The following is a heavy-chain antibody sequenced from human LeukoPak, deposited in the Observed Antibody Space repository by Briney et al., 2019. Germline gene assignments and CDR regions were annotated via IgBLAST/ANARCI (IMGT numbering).Heavy chain of an antibody. Sequence: PGGSLRLSCAASGFTFSSYSMNWVRQAPGKGLEWVSYISSSSSTIYYADSVKGRFTISRDNSKNTLYLQMNSLRAEDTAVYYCAKRGYYDSSGYLEFDYWGQGTLVTVSS. CDR1: GFTFSSYS. V-gene: IGHV3-48*01. J-gene: IGHJ4*02. CDR2: ISSSSSTI. D-gene: IGHD3-22*01. CDR3: AKRGYYDSSGYLEFDY.